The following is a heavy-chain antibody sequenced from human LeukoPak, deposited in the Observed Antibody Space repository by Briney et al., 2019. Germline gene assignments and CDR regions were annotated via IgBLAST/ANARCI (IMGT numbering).Heavy chain of an antibody. Sequence: SVKVSCKASGGTFSSYAISWVRQAPGQGLEWMGGIIPIFGTANYAQKFQGRVAITADESTSTAYMELSSLRSEDTAVYYCARVPLYYYDSSGYYGAFDYWGQGTLVTVSS. J-gene: IGHJ4*02. V-gene: IGHV1-69*13. CDR2: IIPIFGTA. D-gene: IGHD3-22*01. CDR1: GGTFSSYA. CDR3: ARVPLYYYDSSGYYGAFDY.